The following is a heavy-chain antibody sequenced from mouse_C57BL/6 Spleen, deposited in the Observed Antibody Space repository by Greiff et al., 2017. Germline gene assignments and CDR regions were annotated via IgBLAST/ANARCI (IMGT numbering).Heavy chain of an antibody. CDR3: AREVTTARFAY. CDR1: GYTFTSYW. D-gene: IGHD1-2*01. CDR2: IHPNSGST. J-gene: IGHJ3*01. V-gene: IGHV1-64*01. Sequence: QVQLKESGAELVKPGASVTLSCKASGYTFTSYWMHWVKQRPGQGLEWIGMIHPNSGSTNYNEKFKSKATLTVDKSSSTAYMQLSSLTSEDSAVYYCAREVTTARFAYWGQGTLVTVSA.